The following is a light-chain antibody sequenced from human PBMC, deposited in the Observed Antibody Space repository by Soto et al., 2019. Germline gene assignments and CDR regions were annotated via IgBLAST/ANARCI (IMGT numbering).Light chain of an antibody. CDR3: QQRSNWPPIT. CDR1: QSVSSIY. Sequence: EIVLTQSPGTLSLSPGERATLSCRASQSVSSIYLAWYQQKPGQAPSLLIYATSSRATGIPDRFSGSGSGTDFTLTISSLEPEDFAVYYCQQRSNWPPITFGQGTRLEIK. CDR2: ATS. V-gene: IGKV3D-20*02. J-gene: IGKJ5*01.